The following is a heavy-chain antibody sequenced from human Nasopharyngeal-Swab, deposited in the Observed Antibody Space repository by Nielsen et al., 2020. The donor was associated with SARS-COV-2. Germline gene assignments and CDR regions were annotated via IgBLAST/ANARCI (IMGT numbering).Heavy chain of an antibody. V-gene: IGHV4-39*01. D-gene: IGHD3-22*01. CDR3: ARINYYDSSGYYS. CDR1: GGSISSSRYY. CDR2: IYYRGST. J-gene: IGHJ4*02. Sequence: SETLSLTCTVSGGSISSSRYYWGWIRQPPGKGLEWTGSIYYRGSTYYNPSLKSRVTISVDTSKNQFSLKLSSVTAADTAVYYCARINYYDSSGYYSWGQGTLVTVSS.